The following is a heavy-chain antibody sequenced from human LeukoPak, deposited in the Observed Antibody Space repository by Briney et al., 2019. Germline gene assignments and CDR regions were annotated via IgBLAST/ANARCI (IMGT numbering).Heavy chain of an antibody. CDR1: GFAFSNYA. J-gene: IGHJ4*02. D-gene: IGHD2-8*01. Sequence: GGSLRLSCTTSGFAFSNYAMNWVRQAPGKGPEWVSGISGFNTYYADSVKGRFTIFRDNSKNVLYLQRDRLRAEDTAVYSCAKDVCTSPRCLLYFDSWGQGTLVTVSS. CDR2: ISGFNT. V-gene: IGHV3-23*01. CDR3: AKDVCTSPRCLLYFDS.